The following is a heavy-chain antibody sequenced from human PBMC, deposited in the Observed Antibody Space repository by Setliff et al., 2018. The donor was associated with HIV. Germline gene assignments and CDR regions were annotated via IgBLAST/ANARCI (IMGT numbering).Heavy chain of an antibody. CDR2: IRSKAYGGTT. Sequence: GGSLRLSCTASGFTFGDYAMSWVRQAPGKGLEWVGFIRSKAYGGTTEYAASVKDRFTVSRDDSKSIAYLQINSLKTEDTAVYYCTRVEYNYDRSAYMGSAFWGQGTQVTVSS. J-gene: IGHJ4*02. CDR3: TRVEYNYDRSAYMGSAF. CDR1: GFTFGDYA. D-gene: IGHD3-22*01. V-gene: IGHV3-49*04.